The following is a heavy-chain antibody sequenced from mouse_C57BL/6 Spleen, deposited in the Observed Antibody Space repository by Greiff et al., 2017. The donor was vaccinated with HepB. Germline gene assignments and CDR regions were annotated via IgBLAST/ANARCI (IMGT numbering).Heavy chain of an antibody. CDR2: IYPRDGST. J-gene: IGHJ3*01. CDR3: ARERESKQPAWFAY. V-gene: IGHV1-85*01. Sequence: QVQLQQSGPELVKPGASVKLSCKASGYTFTSYDINWVKQRPGQGLEWIGWIYPRDGSTKYNEKFKGKATLTVDTSSSTAYMELHSLTSEDSAVYFWARERESKQPAWFAYGGQGTLVTVSA. D-gene: IGHD6-1*01. CDR1: GYTFTSYD.